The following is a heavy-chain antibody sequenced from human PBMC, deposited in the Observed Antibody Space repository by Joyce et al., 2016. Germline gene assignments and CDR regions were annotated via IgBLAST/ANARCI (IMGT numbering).Heavy chain of an antibody. CDR2: VYPGDSDT. V-gene: IGHV5-51*01. J-gene: IGHJ4*02. Sequence: KPGESLKISCKASGYSFTNYWIGWVRQMPGKGLEWMGLVYPGDSDTKYSPSFQGQVTISADKSITTAYLQWSSLKASDTDMYYCVRLSGDGYNLFDYWGQGTLVTVSS. CDR1: GYSFTNYW. D-gene: IGHD5-24*01. CDR3: VRLSGDGYNLFDY.